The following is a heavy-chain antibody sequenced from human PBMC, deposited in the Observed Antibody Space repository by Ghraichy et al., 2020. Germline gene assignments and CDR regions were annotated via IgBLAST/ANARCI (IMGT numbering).Heavy chain of an antibody. CDR2: IIPIFGTA. Sequence: SVKVSCKASGGTFSSYAISWVRQAPGQGLEWMGGIIPIFGTANYAQKFQGRVTITADESTSTAYMELSSLRSEDTAVYYCARQSTEEMATIRFDYWGQGTLVTVSS. J-gene: IGHJ4*02. CDR3: ARQSTEEMATIRFDY. CDR1: GGTFSSYA. D-gene: IGHD5-24*01. V-gene: IGHV1-69*13.